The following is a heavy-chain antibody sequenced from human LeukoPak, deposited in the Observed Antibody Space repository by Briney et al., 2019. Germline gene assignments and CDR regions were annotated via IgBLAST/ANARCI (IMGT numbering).Heavy chain of an antibody. J-gene: IGHJ4*02. V-gene: IGHV3-11*01. Sequence: GGSLRLSCVASGFTFSDYYMNWIRQAPGKGLEWVSYITTSGSTIYYADSVKGHFTISRDNSKNTLYLQMNSLRAEDTAIYYCAKDLIAYSYGYAGRSNFDYWGQGTLVTVSS. CDR3: AKDLIAYSYGYAGRSNFDY. CDR1: GFTFSDYY. CDR2: ITTSGSTI. D-gene: IGHD5-18*01.